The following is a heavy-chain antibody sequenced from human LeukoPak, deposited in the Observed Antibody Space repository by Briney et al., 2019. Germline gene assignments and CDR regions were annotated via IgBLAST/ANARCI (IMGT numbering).Heavy chain of an antibody. CDR3: ARETMVRGVITDDY. CDR1: GGSISSYY. D-gene: IGHD3-10*01. J-gene: IGHJ4*02. Sequence: PSETLSLTCTVSGGSISSYYWSWIRQPPGKGLEWIGYIYYSGSTNYNPSLKSRVTISVDTSKNQFSLKLGSVTAADTAVYYCARETMVRGVITDDYWGRGTLVTVSS. V-gene: IGHV4-59*01. CDR2: IYYSGST.